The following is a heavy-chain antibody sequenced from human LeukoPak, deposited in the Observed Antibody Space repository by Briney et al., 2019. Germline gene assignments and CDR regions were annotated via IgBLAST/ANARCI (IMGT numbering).Heavy chain of an antibody. D-gene: IGHD3-16*01. CDR3: ARAAYAFEDF. V-gene: IGHV3-9*01. CDR1: GFTFYDYA. Sequence: GGSLSLSCAASGFTFYDYAMHWVRQAPGKGLEWVSGISWNSGSIGYADSVKGRFTISRDDAKNSLYLQMNSLRAEDTALYYCARAAYAFEDFWGQGTLVTVSS. CDR2: ISWNSGSI. J-gene: IGHJ4*02.